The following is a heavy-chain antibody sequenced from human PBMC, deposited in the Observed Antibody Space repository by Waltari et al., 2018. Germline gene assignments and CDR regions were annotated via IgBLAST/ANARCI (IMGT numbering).Heavy chain of an antibody. CDR3: AKVIFGVVIIPAGMDV. CDR2: ISYDGSNK. D-gene: IGHD3-3*01. CDR1: GFTFSSYG. Sequence: QVQLVESGGGVVQPGRSLRLYCAASGFTFSSYGMHWVRQAPGKGLEWVAVISYDGSNKYYADSVKGRFTISRDNSKNTLYLQMNSLRAEDTAVYYCAKVIFGVVIIPAGMDVWGQGTTVTVSS. J-gene: IGHJ6*02. V-gene: IGHV3-30*18.